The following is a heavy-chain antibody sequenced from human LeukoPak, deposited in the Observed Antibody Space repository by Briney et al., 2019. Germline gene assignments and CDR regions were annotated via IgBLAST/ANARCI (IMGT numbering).Heavy chain of an antibody. CDR1: DTVNHYH. Sequence: PSETLSLTCSVDTVNHYHWNWVQQSAGTGLEWIGRVHTTSGNTFANPSLWGRVTVSIDTTKNEFLLQLTSMTAADTAVYHCARELRNIGEYYFDYWGQGVPVTVSS. CDR2: VHTTSGNT. D-gene: IGHD1-14*01. J-gene: IGHJ4*02. CDR3: ARELRNIGEYYFDY. V-gene: IGHV4-4*07.